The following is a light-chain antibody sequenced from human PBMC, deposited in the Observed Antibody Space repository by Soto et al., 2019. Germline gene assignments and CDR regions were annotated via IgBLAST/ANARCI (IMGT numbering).Light chain of an antibody. CDR3: QQYVTSIT. CDR2: GAS. V-gene: IGKV3-20*01. J-gene: IGKJ5*01. Sequence: EIMLTQSPGTLSLSPGERATLSCRASQSVSSSFLAWYQQKPGQAPRLLIYGASRRATGIPDRFSGTGSGTDFTLTIDRLEPEDFAVYYCQQYVTSITFGQGTRL. CDR1: QSVSSSF.